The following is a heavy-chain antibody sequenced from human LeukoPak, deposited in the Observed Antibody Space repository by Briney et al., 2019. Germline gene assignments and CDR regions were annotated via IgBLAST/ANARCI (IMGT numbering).Heavy chain of an antibody. Sequence: PSQTPSLTCPFSCGSLSSDGFHSSWVRPPPRKGLGWVGYIYHSGSTHYNPSLKSRVVISVDTSKNQFSLKLSSVTAADTAVYYCAREMFHDYVWGSYRHFDYWGQGTLVTVSS. J-gene: IGHJ4*02. V-gene: IGHV4-31*03. D-gene: IGHD3-16*02. CDR3: AREMFHDYVWGSYRHFDY. CDR2: IYHSGST. CDR1: CGSLSSDGFH.